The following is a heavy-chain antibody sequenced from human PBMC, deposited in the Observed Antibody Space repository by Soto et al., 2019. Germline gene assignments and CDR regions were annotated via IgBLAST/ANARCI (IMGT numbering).Heavy chain of an antibody. CDR2: ISWNGGNI. Sequence: EVQLVESGGGLVQPGRSLRLSCAASGFTFDDYAMYWVRQAPGKGLEWVSGISWNGGNIGYADSVKGRFTISRDNAKNSLFLQMNSLRADDTALYFCAKDIYSSSSGQDYWGQGTPVTVSS. CDR1: GFTFDDYA. V-gene: IGHV3-9*01. D-gene: IGHD6-6*01. CDR3: AKDIYSSSSGQDY. J-gene: IGHJ4*02.